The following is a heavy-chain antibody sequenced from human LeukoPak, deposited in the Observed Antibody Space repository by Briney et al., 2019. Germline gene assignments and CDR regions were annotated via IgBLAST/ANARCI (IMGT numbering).Heavy chain of an antibody. CDR1: GFSFSSYA. CDR3: AKEKYTSSWYGDD. Sequence: QPGGSLRLSCAASGFSFSSYAMSWVRQAPGKGLEWVSAISGSGGKTDYAGSVKGRFTISRDNSKDTVYLHMSSLRVKDTAVYYCAKEKYTSSWYGDDWGQGTLVTVSS. J-gene: IGHJ4*02. V-gene: IGHV3-23*01. CDR2: ISGSGGKT. D-gene: IGHD6-13*01.